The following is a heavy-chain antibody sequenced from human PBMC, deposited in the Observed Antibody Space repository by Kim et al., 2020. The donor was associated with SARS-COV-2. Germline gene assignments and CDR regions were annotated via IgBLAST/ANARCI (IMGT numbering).Heavy chain of an antibody. J-gene: IGHJ5*02. CDR2: INSGGSST. V-gene: IGHV3-74*01. CDR1: GFTFSSYW. Sequence: GGSLRLSCAASGFTFSSYWMHWVRQPQGKWLVWVSRINSGGSSTSYADSVKGRFTISRDNAKNSLYLQMNSLRPEDTAVYYCARDVGAHAWGQGTLVTVSS. D-gene: IGHD4-17*01. CDR3: ARDVGAHA.